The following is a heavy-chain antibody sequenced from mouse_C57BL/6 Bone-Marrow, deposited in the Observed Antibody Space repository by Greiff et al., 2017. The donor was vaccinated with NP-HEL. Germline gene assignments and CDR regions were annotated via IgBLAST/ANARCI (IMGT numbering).Heavy chain of an antibody. Sequence: QVQLKESGPGLVQPSQSLSITCTVSGFSLTSYGVHWVRQSPGKGLEWLGVIWSGGSTDYNAAFISRLSISKDNSKSQVFFKMNSLQADDTAIYYCARNTLLTLYYYAMDYWGQGTSVTVSS. V-gene: IGHV2-2*01. CDR2: IWSGGST. CDR3: ARNTLLTLYYYAMDY. D-gene: IGHD6-1*01. J-gene: IGHJ4*01. CDR1: GFSLTSYG.